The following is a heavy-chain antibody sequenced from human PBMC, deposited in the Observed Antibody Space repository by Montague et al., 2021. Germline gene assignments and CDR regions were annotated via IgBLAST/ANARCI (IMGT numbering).Heavy chain of an antibody. J-gene: IGHJ4*02. CDR3: VKDTRDCYPDF. CDR1: GFIFNNYV. CDR2: INGNSINI. V-gene: IGHV3-9*01. D-gene: IGHD2-21*01. Sequence: SLRLSCAASGFIFNNYVMNWVRQAPGKGLEWVSGINGNSINIDYADSVKGRFTISRDNAKNSLYLQVNSLRAEDTAFYYCVKDTRDCYPDFWGQGILVTVSS.